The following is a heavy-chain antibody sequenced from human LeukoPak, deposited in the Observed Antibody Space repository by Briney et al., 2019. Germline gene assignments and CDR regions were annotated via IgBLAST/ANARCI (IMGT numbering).Heavy chain of an antibody. D-gene: IGHD3-16*02. CDR1: GFTFSDYY. V-gene: IGHV3-11*04. CDR2: ISSSGSTI. CDR3: ARSDYVWGSYRDAFDI. J-gene: IGHJ3*02. Sequence: GGSLRLSCAASGFTFSDYYMSWIRQTPGKGLEWVSYISSSGSTIYYADSVKGRFTISRDNAKNSLYLQMNSLRAEDTAVYYCARSDYVWGSYRDAFDIWGQGTMVTVSS.